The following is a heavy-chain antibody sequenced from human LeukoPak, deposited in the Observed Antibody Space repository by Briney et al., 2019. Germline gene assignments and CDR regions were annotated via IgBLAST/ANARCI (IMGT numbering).Heavy chain of an antibody. V-gene: IGHV4-31*03. J-gene: IGHJ4*02. CDR2: IYYSGST. D-gene: IGHD3-22*01. CDR1: GGSISSGGYF. Sequence: SQTLSLTCTVSGGSISSGGYFWSWIRQHPGKGLEWIGYIYYSGSTYYNPSLKSRVTISVDTSKNQFSLKLGSVTAADTAVYYCTRDVPRSSGYPDNWGQGTLVTVSS. CDR3: TRDVPRSSGYPDN.